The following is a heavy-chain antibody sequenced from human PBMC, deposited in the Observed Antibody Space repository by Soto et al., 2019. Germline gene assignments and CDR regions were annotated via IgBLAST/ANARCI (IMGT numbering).Heavy chain of an antibody. D-gene: IGHD2-15*01. J-gene: IGHJ4*02. V-gene: IGHV1-3*01. Sequence: ASVKVSCKASGYTFTSYAMHWVRQAPGQRLEWMGWINAGNGNTKYSQKFQGRVTITRDTSASTAYMELSSLRFEDTAVYYCARDGGVTRGFDYWGQGTLVTVSS. CDR1: GYTFTSYA. CDR2: INAGNGNT. CDR3: ARDGGVTRGFDY.